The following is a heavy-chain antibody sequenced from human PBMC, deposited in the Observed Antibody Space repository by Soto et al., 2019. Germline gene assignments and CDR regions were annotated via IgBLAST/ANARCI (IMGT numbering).Heavy chain of an antibody. V-gene: IGHV3-30*18. CDR2: ISYDGSNK. CDR1: GFTFSSYG. D-gene: IGHD4-17*01. Sequence: QPGGSLRLSCAASGFTFSSYGMHWVRQAPGKGLEWVAVISYDGSNKYYADSVKGRFTISRDNSKNTLYLQMNSLRAEDTAVYYCAEESGDYVHYYYYGMDVWGQGTTVTVSS. CDR3: AEESGDYVHYYYYGMDV. J-gene: IGHJ6*02.